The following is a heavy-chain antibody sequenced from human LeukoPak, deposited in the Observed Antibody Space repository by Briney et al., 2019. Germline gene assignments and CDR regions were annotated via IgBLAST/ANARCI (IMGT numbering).Heavy chain of an antibody. Sequence: PGGSLRLSCAASGFTFSRYGMHWVRQAPGKGLEWVAVIWYDGSNKYYAESVEGRFTISRDNSKNTLHLQMNSLRAEDTAVYYCATRGRDYCGGDCYSFSGAFDIWGQGTMVTVSS. D-gene: IGHD2-21*02. V-gene: IGHV3-33*01. CDR1: GFTFSRYG. CDR3: ATRGRDYCGGDCYSFSGAFDI. CDR2: IWYDGSNK. J-gene: IGHJ3*02.